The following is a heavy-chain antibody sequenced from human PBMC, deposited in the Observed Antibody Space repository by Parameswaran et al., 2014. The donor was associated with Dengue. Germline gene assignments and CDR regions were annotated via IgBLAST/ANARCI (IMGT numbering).Heavy chain of an antibody. J-gene: IGHJ6*02. D-gene: IGHD2-2*01. CDR2: INAGNGNT. Sequence: WVRQAPGQRLEWMGWINAGNGNTKYSQKFQGRVTITRDTSASTAYMELSSLRSEDTAVYYCARCSPAAKYYYYYGMDVWGQGTTVTVSS. V-gene: IGHV1-3*01. CDR3: ARCSPAAKYYYYYGMDV.